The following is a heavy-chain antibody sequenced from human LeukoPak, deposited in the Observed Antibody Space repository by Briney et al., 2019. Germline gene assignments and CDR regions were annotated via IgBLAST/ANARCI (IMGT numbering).Heavy chain of an antibody. CDR3: ARAGRIAVAGGGYAFDI. CDR2: ISSNGGST. J-gene: IGHJ3*02. Sequence: PGGSLRLSCAASGFTFSSYAMHWVRQAPGKGLEYVSAISSNGGSTYYANSVKGRFTISRDNSKNTLYLQMGRLRAEDMAVYYCARAGRIAVAGGGYAFDIWGQGTMVTVSS. D-gene: IGHD6-19*01. V-gene: IGHV3-64*01. CDR1: GFTFSSYA.